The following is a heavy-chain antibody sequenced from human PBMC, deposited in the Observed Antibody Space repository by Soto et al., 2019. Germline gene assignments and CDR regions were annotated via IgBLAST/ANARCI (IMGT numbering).Heavy chain of an antibody. V-gene: IGHV3-64*01. D-gene: IGHD3-10*01. J-gene: IGHJ4*02. CDR1: GFTFSSYA. Sequence: EVQLVESGGGLVQPGGSLRLSCAASGFTFSSYAMHWVRQAPGKGLEYVSAIRSNGGSTYYANSVKGRFTISRDNSKNTLYLQMGSLRAEDMAVYYCARGPYYGAGIDYRGPGTLVTVSS. CDR3: ARGPYYGAGIDY. CDR2: IRSNGGST.